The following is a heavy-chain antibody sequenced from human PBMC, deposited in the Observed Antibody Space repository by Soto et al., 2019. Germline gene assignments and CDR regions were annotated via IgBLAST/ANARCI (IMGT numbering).Heavy chain of an antibody. Sequence: HLQLQESGPGLVRPSETLSLTCTVSGGSISSSSYYWGWIRQPPGKGLEWIGRIYYSGSTYYNPCLKSRVTISVDTSKNQFSLKLSSVTAADTAVYYCATLWGQDWGQGTLVTVSS. V-gene: IGHV4-39*01. CDR1: GGSISSSSYY. CDR3: ATLWGQD. D-gene: IGHD3-10*01. J-gene: IGHJ4*02. CDR2: IYYSGST.